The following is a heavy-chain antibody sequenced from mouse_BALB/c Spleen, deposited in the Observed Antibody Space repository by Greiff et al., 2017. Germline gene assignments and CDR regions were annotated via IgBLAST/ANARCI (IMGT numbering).Heavy chain of an antibody. D-gene: IGHD6-2*01. Sequence: VQRVESGAELVRPGVSVKISCKGSGYTFTDYAMHWVKQSHAKSLEWIGVISTYYGDASYNQKFKGKATMTVDKSSSTAYMELARLTSEDSAIYYCARFSFDYWGQGTTLTVSS. CDR2: ISTYYGDA. CDR1: GYTFTDYA. V-gene: IGHV1S137*01. CDR3: ARFSFDY. J-gene: IGHJ2*01.